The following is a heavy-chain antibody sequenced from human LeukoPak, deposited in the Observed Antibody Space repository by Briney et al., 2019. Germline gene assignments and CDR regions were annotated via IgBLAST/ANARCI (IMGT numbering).Heavy chain of an antibody. Sequence: PSETLSLTCTVSGASIGSYFWSWIRQPPGKGLERIGYIYYGGGTNYNPSFESRITISVDTSKNQISLNLTTVTAADTAIYYCARERGDYDSDNWFDSWGQGTLVTVSS. CDR1: GASIGSYF. V-gene: IGHV4-59*01. CDR3: ARERGDYDSDNWFDS. J-gene: IGHJ5*01. D-gene: IGHD4-17*01. CDR2: IYYGGGT.